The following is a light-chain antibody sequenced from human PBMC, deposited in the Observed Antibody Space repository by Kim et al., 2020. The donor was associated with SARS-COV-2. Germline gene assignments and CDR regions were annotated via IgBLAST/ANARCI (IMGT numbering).Light chain of an antibody. Sequence: PGGTVTLTCSSRAGAVTSAYLPNWFQQKPGQAPRSLIYNTDNNHSWTPARFSGSLLGGRAALTLSGVQPEDEADYYCLLFNGGAPVFGGGTQLTVL. V-gene: IGLV7-43*01. CDR2: NTD. CDR3: LLFNGGAPV. J-gene: IGLJ2*01. CDR1: AGAVTSAYL.